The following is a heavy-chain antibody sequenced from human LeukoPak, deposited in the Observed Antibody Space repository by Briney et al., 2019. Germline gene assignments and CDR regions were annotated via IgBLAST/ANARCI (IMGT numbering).Heavy chain of an antibody. D-gene: IGHD3-3*01. CDR1: GFTVSSNY. Sequence: GGSLRLSCAASGFTVSSNYMSWVRQAPGKGLEWVSVIYSGGSTYYADSVKGRFTISRHNSKNTLYLQMNSLRAGDTAVYYCASTHYDFWSGLGYFDYWGQGTLVTVSS. V-gene: IGHV3-53*04. CDR3: ASTHYDFWSGLGYFDY. J-gene: IGHJ4*02. CDR2: IYSGGST.